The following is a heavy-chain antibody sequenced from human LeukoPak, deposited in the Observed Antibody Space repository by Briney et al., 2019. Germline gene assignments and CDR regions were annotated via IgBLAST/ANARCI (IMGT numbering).Heavy chain of an antibody. D-gene: IGHD5-18*01. CDR1: GGSISSYY. CDR3: ARHVAGYSYGPDAFDI. CDR2: FYTSGST. V-gene: IGHV4-4*09. Sequence: SSETLSLTCTGSGGSISSYYWRWIRQPPGKGLEGIGYFYTSGSTNYNPSLKSRVSISVDTSKNQFSLKLSSVTAADTAVYYCARHVAGYSYGPDAFDIWGQGTMVTVSS. J-gene: IGHJ3*02.